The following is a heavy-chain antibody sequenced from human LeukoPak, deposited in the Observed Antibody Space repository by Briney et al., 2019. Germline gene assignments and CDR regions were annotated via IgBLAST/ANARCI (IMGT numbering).Heavy chain of an antibody. CDR1: GGSISSYY. Sequence: PSETLSLTCTVSGGSISSYYWSWIRQPPGKGLEWIGYIYYSGSTNYNPSLKSRVTISVDTSKDQFSLKLSSVTAADTAVYYCARESTDYDFWSGYYFPRWFDPWGQGTLVTVSS. CDR2: IYYSGST. CDR3: ARESTDYDFWSGYYFPRWFDP. J-gene: IGHJ5*02. V-gene: IGHV4-59*01. D-gene: IGHD3-3*01.